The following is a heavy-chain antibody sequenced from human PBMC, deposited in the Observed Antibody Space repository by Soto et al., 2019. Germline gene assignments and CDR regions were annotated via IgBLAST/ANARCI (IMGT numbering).Heavy chain of an antibody. D-gene: IGHD5-18*01. V-gene: IGHV3-30*18. Sequence: GGSRRLSLPASGFTFNTYGMYGVGQAPGKGLEWVAAISYDGSNKYHADYVKGRFTISRDNSKNTLYLQMNSLRVEDTAVYYCAKDIVRYTYGACDYWGQGALVTVSS. CDR2: ISYDGSNK. CDR3: AKDIVRYTYGACDY. J-gene: IGHJ4*02. CDR1: GFTFNTYG.